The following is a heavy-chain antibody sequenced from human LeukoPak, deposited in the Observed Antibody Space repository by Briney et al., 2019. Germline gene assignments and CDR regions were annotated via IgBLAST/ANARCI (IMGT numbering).Heavy chain of an antibody. CDR1: GFTFNGYA. J-gene: IGHJ4*02. V-gene: IGHV3-9*01. CDR3: AKDYYDDSSGYYWAPGDY. Sequence: GGSLRLSCAASGFTFNGYAMHWVRQAPGKGLEWVAGICWNSGSIGYADSVKGRFTISRDNAKTSLYLQMHRLRAEDTALYYCAKDYYDDSSGYYWAPGDYWGQGTLVTVSS. D-gene: IGHD3-22*01. CDR2: ICWNSGSI.